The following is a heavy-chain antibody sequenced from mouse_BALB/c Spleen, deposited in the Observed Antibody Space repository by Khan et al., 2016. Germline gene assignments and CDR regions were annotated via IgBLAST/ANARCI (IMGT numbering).Heavy chain of an antibody. CDR2: IDPFNGGT. Sequence: VQLQQSGPELMKPGASVKISCKASGYLFTSYYMHWVKQSHGKSLEWIGYIDPFNGGTSYNQKFKGKATLTVDKSSSTAYMHLSSLTSEDSAVYYRASSTQSFYAMDYWGQGTSVTVSS. J-gene: IGHJ4*01. CDR1: GYLFTSYY. V-gene: IGHV1S135*01. CDR3: ASSTQSFYAMDY. D-gene: IGHD2-14*01.